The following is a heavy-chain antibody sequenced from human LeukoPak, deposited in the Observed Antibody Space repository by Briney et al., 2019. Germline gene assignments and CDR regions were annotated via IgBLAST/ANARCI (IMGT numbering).Heavy chain of an antibody. CDR3: ARGGYYDYIWGSYHRTNPYDY. V-gene: IGHV4-34*01. D-gene: IGHD3-16*02. J-gene: IGHJ4*02. Sequence: SETLSLTCAVYGGSFRGYYWSWIRQPPGKGLEWIGEINHSGSTNYNPSRKSRVTISVHTSKNQFSLKLSSVTAADTAVYYCARGGYYDYIWGSYHRTNPYDYWGQGTLVTVPS. CDR2: INHSGST. CDR1: GGSFRGYY.